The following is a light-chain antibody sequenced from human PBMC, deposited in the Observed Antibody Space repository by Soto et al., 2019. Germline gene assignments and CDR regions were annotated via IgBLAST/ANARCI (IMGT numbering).Light chain of an antibody. Sequence: QSVLTQPASVSGCPGQSITISCTGTSSDVGGYNYVSWYQQHPDKAPKLMIYDVSNRPSGVSNRFSGSKSGSTASLTISGLQAEDEADYYCSSYTSSSTYFFGTGTKVNVL. CDR3: SSYTSSSTYF. CDR1: SSDVGGYNY. J-gene: IGLJ1*01. V-gene: IGLV2-14*01. CDR2: DVS.